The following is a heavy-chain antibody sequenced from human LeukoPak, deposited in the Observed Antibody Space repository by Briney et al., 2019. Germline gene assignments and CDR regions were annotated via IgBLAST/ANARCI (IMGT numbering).Heavy chain of an antibody. Sequence: GRTLRLSCAASGFTFDDYGMSWVRQAPGKGLEWVSGINWNGGSTGHADSVEGRFNISRDNAKNSLYLQMNSLRAEDTAMYFCARDGAGYSYGFEYCWGQGTLVTVSS. CDR2: INWNGGST. CDR1: GFTFDDYG. J-gene: IGHJ4*02. CDR3: ARDGAGYSYGFEYC. D-gene: IGHD5-18*01. V-gene: IGHV3-20*04.